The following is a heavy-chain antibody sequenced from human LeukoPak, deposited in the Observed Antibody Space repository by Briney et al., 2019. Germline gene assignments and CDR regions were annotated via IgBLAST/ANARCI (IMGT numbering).Heavy chain of an antibody. Sequence: GGSLRLSCAASGFTFSTYWMTWVRQAPGKGLEWVANIKQDGSEKYYVDSVKGRFTISRDNAKNSLYLQMHSLRAEDTAGYYCARATSPDYFDYWGQGTLVTVSS. CDR2: IKQDGSEK. V-gene: IGHV3-7*01. D-gene: IGHD6-6*01. CDR3: ARATSPDYFDY. J-gene: IGHJ4*02. CDR1: GFTFSTYW.